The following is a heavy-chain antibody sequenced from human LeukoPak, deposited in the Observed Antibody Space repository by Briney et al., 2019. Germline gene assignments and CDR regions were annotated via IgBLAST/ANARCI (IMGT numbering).Heavy chain of an antibody. Sequence: SETLSLTCTVSGGSISSYYWSWIRQPPGKGLEWIGYIYYSGTTNYNPSLKSRVTISVDTSKNQFSLNLWSVTAADTAVYYCARGGWQHITDWGQGTLVTVSS. CDR1: GGSISSYY. CDR3: ARGGWQHITD. D-gene: IGHD1-14*01. J-gene: IGHJ4*02. V-gene: IGHV4-59*01. CDR2: IYYSGTT.